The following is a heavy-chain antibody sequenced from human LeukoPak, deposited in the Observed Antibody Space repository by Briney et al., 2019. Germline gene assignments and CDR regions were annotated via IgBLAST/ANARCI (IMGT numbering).Heavy chain of an antibody. CDR2: IYFSGYT. V-gene: IGHV4-59*01. Sequence: SVTLSLTCTVSGGSIGSYYWSWIRQPPGKGLEWIGYIYFSGYTNYNPSLKSRVTISVDTSKNQLSLKLSSVTAADTAVYYCARVFFPTTYDFWSGYQSWFDPWGQGTLVTVSS. D-gene: IGHD3-3*01. J-gene: IGHJ5*02. CDR1: GGSIGSYY. CDR3: ARVFFPTTYDFWSGYQSWFDP.